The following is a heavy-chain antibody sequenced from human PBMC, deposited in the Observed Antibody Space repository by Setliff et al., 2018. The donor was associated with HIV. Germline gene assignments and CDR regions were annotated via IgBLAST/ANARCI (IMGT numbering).Heavy chain of an antibody. V-gene: IGHV4-59*11. CDR3: ARSTVGAGASFP. CDR1: GDSINTHY. J-gene: IGHJ5*02. Sequence: SETLSLTCTVYGDSINTHYWSWIRQPPGKGLEWIGCISHSGNTNFNPSLNSRVXISLDTSKNQFSLRLTSLTAADTAIYYCARSTVGAGASFPWGRGIXXTVSS. D-gene: IGHD1-26*01. CDR2: ISHSGNT.